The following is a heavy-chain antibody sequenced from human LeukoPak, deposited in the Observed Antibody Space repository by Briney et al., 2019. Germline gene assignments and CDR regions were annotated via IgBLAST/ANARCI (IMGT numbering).Heavy chain of an antibody. D-gene: IGHD3-22*01. CDR1: GFTFGSYA. J-gene: IGHJ4*02. CDR3: ARDDYYDSSGYYGEFDY. V-gene: IGHV3-30-3*01. Sequence: GGSLRLSCAASGFTFGSYAMHWVRQAPGKGLEWVAVISYDGSNKYYADSVKGRFTISRDNSKNTLYLQMNSLRAEDTAVYYCARDDYYDSSGYYGEFDYWGQGTLVTVSS. CDR2: ISYDGSNK.